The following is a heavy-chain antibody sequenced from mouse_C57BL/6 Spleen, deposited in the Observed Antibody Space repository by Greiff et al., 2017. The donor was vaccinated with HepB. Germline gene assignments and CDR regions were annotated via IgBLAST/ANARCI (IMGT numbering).Heavy chain of an antibody. CDR3: ARDGNYDWFAY. CDR1: GYTFTDYN. D-gene: IGHD2-1*01. V-gene: IGHV1-18*01. CDR2: INPNNGGT. J-gene: IGHJ3*01. Sequence: EVQRVESGPELVKPGASVKIPCKASGYTFTDYNMDWVKQSHGKSLEWIGDINPNNGGTIYNQKFKGKATLTVDKSSSTAYMELRSLTSEDTAVYYCARDGNYDWFAYWGQGTLVTVSA.